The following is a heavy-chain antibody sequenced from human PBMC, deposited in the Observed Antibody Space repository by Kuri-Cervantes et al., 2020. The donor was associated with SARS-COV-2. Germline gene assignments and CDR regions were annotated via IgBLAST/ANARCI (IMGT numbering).Heavy chain of an antibody. D-gene: IGHD6-19*01. CDR2: ISWNSGSI. CDR1: GFTFDDYA. J-gene: IGHJ4*02. Sequence: SLKISCAASGFTFDDYAMHWVRQAPGKGLEWVSGISWNSGSIGYADSVKGRFTISRDNAKNSLYLQMNSLRAEDTALYYCAKDAHSSGWYDYWGQGTLVTVSS. V-gene: IGHV3-9*01. CDR3: AKDAHSSGWYDY.